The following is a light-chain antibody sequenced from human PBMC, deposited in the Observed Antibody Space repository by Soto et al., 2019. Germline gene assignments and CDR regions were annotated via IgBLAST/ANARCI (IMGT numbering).Light chain of an antibody. V-gene: IGKV1-39*01. CDR1: QSFTRW. Sequence: IQMTQSPSTLSASLGDRVTITCRASQSFTRWLAWYQQKPGKAPKLLISAASSLESGVPLRFSGSGSGTDFTLTISSLQPEDFATYYCQQSFSTLGWTFGQGTKVDI. CDR3: QQSFSTLGWT. CDR2: AAS. J-gene: IGKJ1*01.